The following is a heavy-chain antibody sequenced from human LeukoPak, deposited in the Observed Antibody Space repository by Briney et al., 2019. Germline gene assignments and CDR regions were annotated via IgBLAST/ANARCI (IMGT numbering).Heavy chain of an antibody. V-gene: IGHV4-61*02. D-gene: IGHD5-12*01. CDR1: GGSISSGSYY. Sequence: SETLSLTCTVSGGSISSGSYYWSWLRQPAGTGLEWIGRIYTSGSTNYTPSLKSRVTISVDTSKNQFSLKLSSVTAADTAVYYCARAGGYDRRGEDYYYYYYMDVWGKGTTVTVSS. J-gene: IGHJ6*03. CDR3: ARAGGYDRRGEDYYYYYYMDV. CDR2: IYTSGST.